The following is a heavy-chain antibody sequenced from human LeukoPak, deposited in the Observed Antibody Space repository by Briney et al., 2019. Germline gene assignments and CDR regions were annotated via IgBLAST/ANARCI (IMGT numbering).Heavy chain of an antibody. Sequence: GGSLRLSCAASGITVSRNYMSWVRQAPGKGLEWVSAISGSGGSTYYADSVKGRFTISRDNSKNTLYLQMNSLRAEDTAVYYCAKVSSGWYNWFDPWGQGTLVTVSS. CDR2: ISGSGGST. V-gene: IGHV3-23*01. CDR1: GITVSRNY. CDR3: AKVSSGWYNWFDP. D-gene: IGHD6-19*01. J-gene: IGHJ5*02.